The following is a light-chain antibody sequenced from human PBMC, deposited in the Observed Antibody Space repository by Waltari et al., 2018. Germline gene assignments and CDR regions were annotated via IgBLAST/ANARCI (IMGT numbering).Light chain of an antibody. CDR2: AVS. CDR1: QDISTY. J-gene: IGKJ3*01. CDR3: QQLSGYPFT. Sequence: LTQSPAALSLSPGERVTITCRASQDISTYLAWYQQKPGKAPKLLIHAVSTLQAGVPSRFSGGGSGTEFTLTISSLQPEDFATYYCQQLSGYPFTFGPGTKVDIK. V-gene: IGKV1-9*01.